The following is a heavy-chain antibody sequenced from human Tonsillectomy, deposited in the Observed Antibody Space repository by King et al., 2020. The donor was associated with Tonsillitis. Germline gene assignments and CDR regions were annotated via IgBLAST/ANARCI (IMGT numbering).Heavy chain of an antibody. V-gene: IGHV3-23*04. J-gene: IGHJ3*02. D-gene: IGHD6-25*01. CDR2: ISGGGGST. CDR1: GLTFSNYA. Sequence: VQLVESGGGLVQPGGSLRLSCAASGLTFSNYAMNWVRQPPGKGLEWFSSISGGGGSTFYVDSVKGRFSISRDNSKNMLYLQVSSLRAEDTAVYYCAKASRLTQGYDAFDIWGQGTVVTVSS. CDR3: AKASRLTQGYDAFDI.